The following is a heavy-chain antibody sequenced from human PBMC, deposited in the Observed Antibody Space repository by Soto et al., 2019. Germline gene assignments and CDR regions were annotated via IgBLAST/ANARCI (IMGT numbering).Heavy chain of an antibody. J-gene: IGHJ6*02. V-gene: IGHV5-10-1*01. Sequence: PGESLKISCKGSGYSFTSYWISWVRQMPGKGLEWMGRIDPSDSYTNYSPSFQGHVTISADKSISTAYLQRSSLKASDTAMYYCARFGYCTNGVCLPQYGMDVWGQGTTVTVSS. CDR1: GYSFTSYW. CDR2: IDPSDSYT. D-gene: IGHD2-8*01. CDR3: ARFGYCTNGVCLPQYGMDV.